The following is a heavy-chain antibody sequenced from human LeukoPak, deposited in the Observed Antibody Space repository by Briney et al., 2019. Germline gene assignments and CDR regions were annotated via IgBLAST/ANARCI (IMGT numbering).Heavy chain of an antibody. CDR2: IYTSGST. J-gene: IGHJ5*02. D-gene: IGHD4-23*01. CDR1: GGSISSYY. CDR3: ARHGTTVVTNWFDP. V-gene: IGHV4-4*09. Sequence: SETLSLTCTVSGGSISSYYWSWIRQPPGQGLEWIGYIYTSGSTNYNPSLKSRVTISVDTSKNQFSLKLSSVTAADTAVYYCARHGTTVVTNWFDPWGQGTLVTVS.